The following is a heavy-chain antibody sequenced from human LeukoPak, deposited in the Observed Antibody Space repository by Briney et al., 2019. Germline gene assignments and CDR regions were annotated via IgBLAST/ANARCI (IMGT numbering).Heavy chain of an antibody. Sequence: ASVKVSCKASGYTFTSYAMHWVRQAPGQRLEWMGWINAGNGNTKYSQKFQGRVTITRDTSASTAYMELSSLRSEGTAVYYCARAYSSSWSERFDYWGQGTLVTVSS. J-gene: IGHJ4*02. V-gene: IGHV1-3*01. CDR2: INAGNGNT. D-gene: IGHD6-13*01. CDR3: ARAYSSSWSERFDY. CDR1: GYTFTSYA.